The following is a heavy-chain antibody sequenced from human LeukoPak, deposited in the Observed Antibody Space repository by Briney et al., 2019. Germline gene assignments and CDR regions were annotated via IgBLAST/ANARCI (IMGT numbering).Heavy chain of an antibody. D-gene: IGHD3-22*01. Sequence: GGSLRLSCAASGFTFSSYWMHWVRQAPGKGLEWVSYISSSGSTIYYADSVKGRFTISRDNAKNSLYLQMNSLRAEDTAVYYCARGFTNYYDSSGYYGPPPHYYYYYMDVWGKGTTVTISS. CDR1: GFTFSSYW. J-gene: IGHJ6*03. V-gene: IGHV3-48*04. CDR3: ARGFTNYYDSSGYYGPPPHYYYYYMDV. CDR2: ISSSGSTI.